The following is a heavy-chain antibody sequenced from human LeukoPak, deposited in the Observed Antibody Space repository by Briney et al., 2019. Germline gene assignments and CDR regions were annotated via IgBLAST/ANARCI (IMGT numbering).Heavy chain of an antibody. V-gene: IGHV3-23*01. CDR1: GFTFSSYA. CDR2: ISGSGGST. J-gene: IGHJ4*02. D-gene: IGHD3-3*01. Sequence: GGSLRLSCAASGFTFSSYAMSWVRQAPGKGLEWVSAISGSGGSTYYADSVKGRFTISRDNSKNTLYLQMNSLRAEDTAVYFCATTGLSIIRFDYWGQGTLVTVSS. CDR3: ATTGLSIIRFDY.